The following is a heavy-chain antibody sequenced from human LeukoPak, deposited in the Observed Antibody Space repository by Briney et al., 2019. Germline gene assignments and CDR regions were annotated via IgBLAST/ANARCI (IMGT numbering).Heavy chain of an antibody. Sequence: GGSLRLSCAASGFTFSSYSMNWVRQAPGKGLEWVSSISSSSSYIYYADSVKGRFTISRDNAKNSLYLQMNSLRAEDTAVYYCANDDSSGYYFVLADHLYFQHWGQGTLVTVSS. CDR3: ANDDSSGYYFVLADHLYFQH. J-gene: IGHJ1*01. D-gene: IGHD3-22*01. CDR1: GFTFSSYS. CDR2: ISSSSSYI. V-gene: IGHV3-21*04.